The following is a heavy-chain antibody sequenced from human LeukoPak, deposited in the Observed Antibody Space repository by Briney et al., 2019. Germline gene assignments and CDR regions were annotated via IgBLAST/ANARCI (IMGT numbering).Heavy chain of an antibody. CDR3: ATSVQRFTIIVVYIDY. Sequence: ASVKVSCKVSGYTLTELSMHWVRQAPGKGLEWMGGFDPEDGETIYAQKFQGRVTMTEDTSTDTAYMELSSLRSEDTAVYYCATSVQRFTIIVVYIDYWGQGTLVTVSS. CDR2: FDPEDGET. D-gene: IGHD3-22*01. J-gene: IGHJ4*02. V-gene: IGHV1-24*01. CDR1: GYTLTELS.